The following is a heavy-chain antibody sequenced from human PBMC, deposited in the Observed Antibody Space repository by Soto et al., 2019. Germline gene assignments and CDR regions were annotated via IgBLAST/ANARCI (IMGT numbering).Heavy chain of an antibody. V-gene: IGHV3-21*01. CDR3: RSVASSVHKRLCCCYCIEV. J-gene: IGHJ6*03. Sequence: EEQLVESGGGLIKPGGSLRLSCVVSGFTFSDYTLNWVRQAPGRGLEWVSSISTTSSDIYYADSVKGRFTISRDNSKNSLYLQMDSLTAADNAVYYCRSVASSVHKRLCCCYCIEVGGKGTT. D-gene: IGHD2-15*01. CDR1: GFTFSDYT. CDR2: ISTTSSDI.